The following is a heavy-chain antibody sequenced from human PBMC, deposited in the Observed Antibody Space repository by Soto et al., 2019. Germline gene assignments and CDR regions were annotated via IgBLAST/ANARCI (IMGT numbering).Heavy chain of an antibody. J-gene: IGHJ6*02. CDR3: AKDGAAAVKNRYYYYGMDV. D-gene: IGHD6-13*01. Sequence: GGSLRLSCAASGFTFSSYGMHWVRQAPGKGLEWVAVISYDGSNKYYADSVKGRFTISRDNSKNTLYLQMNSLRAEDTAVYYCAKDGAAAVKNRYYYYGMDVWGQGTTVTVS. CDR2: ISYDGSNK. V-gene: IGHV3-30*18. CDR1: GFTFSSYG.